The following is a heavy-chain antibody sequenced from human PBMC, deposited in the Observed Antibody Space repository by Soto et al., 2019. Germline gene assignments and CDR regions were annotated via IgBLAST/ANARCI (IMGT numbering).Heavy chain of an antibody. J-gene: IGHJ4*02. Sequence: PXETLSLTCTVSSCSMNSFYWSWTRQPAGKGLEWIGRIHSSGTTNYNPSLKSRVTMSVDTSRNQFSLKLTSVTAADTAVYYCARDRIIGTSYSDYWGQGVLVTVSS. CDR1: SCSMNSFY. CDR3: ARDRIIGTSYSDY. D-gene: IGHD1-7*01. CDR2: IHSSGTT. V-gene: IGHV4-4*07.